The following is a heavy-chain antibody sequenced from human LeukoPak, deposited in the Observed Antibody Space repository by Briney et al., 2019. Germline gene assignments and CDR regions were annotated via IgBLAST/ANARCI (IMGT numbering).Heavy chain of an antibody. CDR3: AREVGGTVGY. V-gene: IGHV3-66*01. CDR2: IYSGGST. Sequence: PGGSLRLSCAASGFTFSSYAMSWVRQAPGKGLEWVSVIYSGGSTYYADSVKGRFTISRDNSKNTLYLQMNSLRAEDTAVYYCAREVGGTVGYWGQGTLVTVSS. D-gene: IGHD4-23*01. J-gene: IGHJ4*02. CDR1: GFTFSSYA.